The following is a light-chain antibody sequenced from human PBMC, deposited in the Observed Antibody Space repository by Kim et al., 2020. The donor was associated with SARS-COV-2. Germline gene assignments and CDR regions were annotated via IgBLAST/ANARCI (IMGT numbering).Light chain of an antibody. J-gene: IGLJ1*01. V-gene: IGLV3-21*04. CDR3: QVWDSSSDHHF. Sequence: APRKRARITCGGNNIGIKSVPGYPHKPGQAPILVIYYDRDRPSGIPERFSGSNSGNTATLTISRVDAGDEADYYCQVWDSSSDHHFFGTGTKVTVL. CDR2: YDR. CDR1: NIGIKS.